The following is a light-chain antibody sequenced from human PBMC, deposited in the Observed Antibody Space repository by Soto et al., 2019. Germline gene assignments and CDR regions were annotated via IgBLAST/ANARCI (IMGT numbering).Light chain of an antibody. CDR2: DVS. Sequence: QSALTQPASVSGSPGQSITISCTGTTSDVGRYNYVSWYQQHPGQAPKLMIYDVSNRPSGVSNRFSGSKSGNTASLTISGLQAEDEADYYCSSFTTSSTLVFGGGTKVTVL. J-gene: IGLJ2*01. V-gene: IGLV2-14*01. CDR3: SSFTTSSTLV. CDR1: TSDVGRYNY.